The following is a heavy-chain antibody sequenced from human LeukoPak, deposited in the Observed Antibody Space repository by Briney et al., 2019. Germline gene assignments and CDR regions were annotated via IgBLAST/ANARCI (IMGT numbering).Heavy chain of an antibody. CDR1: GFTVSSNY. J-gene: IGHJ4*02. Sequence: GGSLRLSCAASGFTVSSNYMSWVRQAPGKGLEWVSVIYSGGSTYYAGSVKGRFTISRDNSKNTLYLQMNSLRAEDTAVYYCAKSTGGSCYSGSGYWGQGTLVTVSS. D-gene: IGHD2-15*01. CDR2: IYSGGST. V-gene: IGHV3-53*01. CDR3: AKSTGGSCYSGSGY.